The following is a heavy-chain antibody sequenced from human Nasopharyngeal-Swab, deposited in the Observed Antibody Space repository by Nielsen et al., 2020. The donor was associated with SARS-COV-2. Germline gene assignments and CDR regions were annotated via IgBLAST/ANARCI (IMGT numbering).Heavy chain of an antibody. CDR2: INPSGGST. CDR1: GYTFTSYY. CDR3: ARGIRGIVVVTAIGVWVYY. J-gene: IGHJ4*02. Sequence: ASVKVSCKASGYTFTSYYMHWVRQAPGQGLEWMGIINPSGGSTSYAQKFQGRVTMTSDTSTSTVYMELSSLRSEDTAVYYCARGIRGIVVVTAIGVWVYYWGQGTLVTVSS. D-gene: IGHD2-21*02. V-gene: IGHV1-46*01.